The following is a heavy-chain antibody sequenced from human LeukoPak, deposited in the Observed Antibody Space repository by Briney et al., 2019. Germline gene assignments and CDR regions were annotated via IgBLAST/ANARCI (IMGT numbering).Heavy chain of an antibody. D-gene: IGHD2-15*01. CDR2: INHSGST. Sequence: PGGSLRLSCAASGFTFSSYSMNWVRQPPGKGLEWIGEINHSGSTNYNPSLKNRVTISVDTSKNQFSLRLSSVTAADTAVYYCARGRHRDGSVGWFDPWGQGTLVTVSS. CDR3: ARGRHRDGSVGWFDP. J-gene: IGHJ5*02. V-gene: IGHV4-34*01. CDR1: GFTFSSYS.